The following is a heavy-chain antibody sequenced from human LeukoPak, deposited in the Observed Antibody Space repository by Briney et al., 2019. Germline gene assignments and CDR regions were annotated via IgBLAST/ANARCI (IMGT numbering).Heavy chain of an antibody. D-gene: IGHD3-10*01. CDR1: GGSFSGYY. J-gene: IGHJ5*02. V-gene: IGHV4-34*01. CDR2: INHSGST. Sequence: PSETLSLTCAVYGGSFSGYYWSWIRQPPGRGLEWIGEINHSGSTNYNPSLKSRVTISVDTSKNQFSLKLSSVTAADTAVYYCARGRLLWFGTNWFDPWGQGTLVTVSS. CDR3: ARGRLLWFGTNWFDP.